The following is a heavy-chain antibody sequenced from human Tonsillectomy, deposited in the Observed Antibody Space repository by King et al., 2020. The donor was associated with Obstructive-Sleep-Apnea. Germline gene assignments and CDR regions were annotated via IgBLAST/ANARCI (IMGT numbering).Heavy chain of an antibody. CDR2: ISHDGNSK. J-gene: IGHJ4*02. D-gene: IGHD6-25*01. CDR3: AKDHGYSGAQYYFDY. CDR1: GFTFSNFA. Sequence: VQLVESGGGVVQPGGSLRLSCEASGFTFSNFAMHWVRQAPGKGLEWVAVISHDGNSKYYAESVKGRFTISRDSSKNTLFLQMNSLRAYDTAVYYCAKDHGYSGAQYYFDYWGQGTLVTVSS. V-gene: IGHV3-30*18.